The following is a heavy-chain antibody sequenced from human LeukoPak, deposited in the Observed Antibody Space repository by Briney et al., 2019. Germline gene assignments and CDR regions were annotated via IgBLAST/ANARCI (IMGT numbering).Heavy chain of an antibody. V-gene: IGHV4-34*01. Sequence: PSETLSLTCAVYGGSFSGYYWSWIRQPPGKGLEWIGEINHSGSTNYNPSLKSRVTISVDTSKNQFSLKLSSVTAADTAVYYCARQVSYDSSGYYPYFDYWGQGTLVTVSS. CDR1: GGSFSGYY. J-gene: IGHJ4*02. CDR3: ARQVSYDSSGYYPYFDY. CDR2: INHSGST. D-gene: IGHD3-22*01.